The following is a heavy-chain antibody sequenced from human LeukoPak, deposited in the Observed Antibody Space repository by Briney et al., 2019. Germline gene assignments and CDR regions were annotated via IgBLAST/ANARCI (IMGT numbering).Heavy chain of an antibody. CDR3: ARISQSSGGFYY. Sequence: SQTPSLTCTVSGGSISSSGGFYWSWIRQHPGDGLEWIGFISYRGSTYYNPSLKSRVSMSVDTSRSQFSLRLTSVTDEDTAVYYCARISQSSGGFYYWGQGTLVTVSS. V-gene: IGHV4-31*02. CDR1: GGSISSSGGFY. CDR2: ISYRGST. J-gene: IGHJ4*02. D-gene: IGHD2-15*01.